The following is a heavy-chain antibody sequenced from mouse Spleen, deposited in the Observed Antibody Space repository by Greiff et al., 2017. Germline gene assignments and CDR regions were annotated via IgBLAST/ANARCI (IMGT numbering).Heavy chain of an antibody. CDR2: IDPETGGT. D-gene: IGHD2-3*01. CDR3: TREGASWAVYDGYPFAY. V-gene: IGHV1-15*01. CDR1: GYTFTDYE. Sequence: VKVVESGAELVRPGASVTLSCKASGYTFTDYEMHWVKQTPVHGLEWIGAIDPETGGTAYNQKFKGKAILTADKSSSTAYMELRSLTSEDSAVYYCTREGASWAVYDGYPFAYWGQGTLVTVSA. J-gene: IGHJ3*01.